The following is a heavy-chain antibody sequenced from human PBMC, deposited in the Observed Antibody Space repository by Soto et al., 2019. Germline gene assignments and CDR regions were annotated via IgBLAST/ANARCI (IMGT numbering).Heavy chain of an antibody. CDR3: AKGGLYGDYTDS. CDR2: ISYDGSNQ. V-gene: IGHV3-30*18. Sequence: QVQLVESGGGVVQPGRSLRLSCAASGFSFVSYGVHWVRQAPGKGLEWVALISYDGSNQYYGDSVKGRFAISRDNLKNAVYLQMSSLRAEDTAIYYCAKGGLYGDYTDSWGQGTPVIVSS. D-gene: IGHD3-16*01. J-gene: IGHJ4*02. CDR1: GFSFVSYG.